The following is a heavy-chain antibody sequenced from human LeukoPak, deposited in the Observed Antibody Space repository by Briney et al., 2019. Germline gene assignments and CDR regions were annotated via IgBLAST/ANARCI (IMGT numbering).Heavy chain of an antibody. CDR3: ASASSHRIAAGGDY. CDR2: ISTDGSTR. Sequence: GGSLRLSCGASGFTFTNYWMHWVRQGQGKGLVWVSRISTDGSTRHYADSVKGRFTISRDNSKNMMYLQMNSLRAEDTAVYYCASASSHRIAAGGDYWGHGTLVTVSS. D-gene: IGHD6-13*01. J-gene: IGHJ4*01. V-gene: IGHV3-74*01. CDR1: GFTFTNYW.